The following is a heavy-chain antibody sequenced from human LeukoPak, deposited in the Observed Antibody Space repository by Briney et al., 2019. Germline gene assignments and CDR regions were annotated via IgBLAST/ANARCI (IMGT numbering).Heavy chain of an antibody. CDR2: IYHSGST. V-gene: IGHV4-38-2*02. CDR3: AREDYYGSGSYYNFYYYYYYMDV. Sequence: SETLSLTCTVSGYSTSSGYYWGWIRQPPGKGLEWIGSIYHSGSTYYNPFLKSRVTISVDTSKNQFSLKLRSVTAADTAVYYCAREDYYGSGSYYNFYYYYYYMDVWGKGTTVTISS. D-gene: IGHD3-10*01. CDR1: GYSTSSGYY. J-gene: IGHJ6*03.